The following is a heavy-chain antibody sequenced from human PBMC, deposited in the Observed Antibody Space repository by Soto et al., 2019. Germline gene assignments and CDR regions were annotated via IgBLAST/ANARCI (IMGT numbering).Heavy chain of an antibody. CDR1: GFTFSNHG. V-gene: IGHV3-30*03. CDR3: ARDSGVGSCSGVRCYTSNWFDP. J-gene: IGHJ5*02. CDR2: ISFEGSIK. Sequence: QVQLVESGGGVVQPGRSLRLSCVASGFTFSNHGMHWVRQAPGKGLEWVAVISFEGSIKYYTDSVKGRFTISRDDSKNTVYLQMNSLRAEDTAVYFCARDSGVGSCSGVRCYTSNWFDPWGQGTLVTVSS. D-gene: IGHD2-15*01.